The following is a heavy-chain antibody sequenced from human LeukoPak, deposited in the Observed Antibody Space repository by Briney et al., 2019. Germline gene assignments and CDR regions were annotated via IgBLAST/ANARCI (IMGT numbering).Heavy chain of an antibody. CDR3: ARDRDDNDLDYFDY. CDR1: GFTFSSYA. D-gene: IGHD3-16*01. Sequence: GGSLRLSCAASGFTFSSYAMHWVRQAPGKGLEWVAVISYDGSNKYYADSVKGRFTISRDNSKNTLYLQMNSLRAEDTAVYYCARDRDDNDLDYFDYWGQGTLVTVSS. CDR2: ISYDGSNK. V-gene: IGHV3-30*04. J-gene: IGHJ4*02.